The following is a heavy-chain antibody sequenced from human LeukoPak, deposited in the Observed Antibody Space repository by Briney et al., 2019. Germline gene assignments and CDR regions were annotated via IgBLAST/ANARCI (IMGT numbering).Heavy chain of an antibody. V-gene: IGHV3-74*01. J-gene: IGHJ5*02. CDR3: ARMGSVCSSTSCYMLGWFDP. Sequence: GGSLRLSCAAPGFTFSSYWMHWVRQAPGKGLVWVSRINSDGSSTSYADSVKGRFTISRDNAKNTLYLQMNSLRAEDTAVYYCARMGSVCSSTSCYMLGWFDPWGQGTLVTVSS. CDR2: INSDGSST. D-gene: IGHD2-2*02. CDR1: GFTFSSYW.